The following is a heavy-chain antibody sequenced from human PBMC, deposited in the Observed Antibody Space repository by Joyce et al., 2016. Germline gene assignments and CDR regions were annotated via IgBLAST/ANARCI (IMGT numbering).Heavy chain of an antibody. V-gene: IGHV3-21*01. J-gene: IGHJ4*02. CDR1: GFTFSSYS. Sequence: AASGFTFSSYSMSWVRQAPGKGLEWVSSLSSGSSYIKYTDSVKGRFTISRDNAKNSLYLQMNSLRVEDTAVYYCARSSYTNGIFDYWGQGTLVTVSS. CDR2: LSSGSSYI. D-gene: IGHD2-8*01. CDR3: ARSSYTNGIFDY.